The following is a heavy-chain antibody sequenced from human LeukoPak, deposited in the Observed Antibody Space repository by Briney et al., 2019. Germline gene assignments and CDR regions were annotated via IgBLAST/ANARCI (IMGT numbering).Heavy chain of an antibody. CDR1: GGSISSYY. CDR2: IYTSGST. Sequence: PSETLSLTCTVSGGSISSYYWSWIRQPAGKGLEWIGRIYTSGSTNYNPSLKSRVTMSVDTSKNQFSLKLSSVTAADTAVYYCAREGYYYDSSGKIDYWGQGTLVTVSS. CDR3: AREGYYYDSSGKIDY. D-gene: IGHD3-22*01. J-gene: IGHJ4*02. V-gene: IGHV4-4*07.